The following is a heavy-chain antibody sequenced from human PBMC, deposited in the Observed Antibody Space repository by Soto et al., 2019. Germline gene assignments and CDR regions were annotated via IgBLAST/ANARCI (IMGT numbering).Heavy chain of an antibody. J-gene: IGHJ4*02. CDR2: IDPSDSQT. CDR1: GYSFADYW. V-gene: IGHV5-10-1*01. CDR3: ARQIYDSDTGPNFQYYFDS. Sequence: GESLKISCKGSGYSFADYWITWVRQKPGKGLEWMGRIDPSDSQTYYSPSFRGHVTISVTKSITTVFLQWSSLRASDTAMYYCARQIYDSDTGPNFQYYFDSWGQGTPVTVSS. D-gene: IGHD3-22*01.